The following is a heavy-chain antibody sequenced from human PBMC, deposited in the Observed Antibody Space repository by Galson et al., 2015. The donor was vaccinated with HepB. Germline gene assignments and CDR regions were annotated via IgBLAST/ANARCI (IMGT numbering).Heavy chain of an antibody. V-gene: IGHV3-30*04. J-gene: IGHJ4*02. Sequence: SLRLSCAASGFTFSNYAMHWVRQAPGKGLEWVAVISYDGSNKYYADSVKGRFTISRDNSKNTLYLQMNSLRAEDTAVYYCARDTERYNSGWSYFDYWGQGTLVTVSS. CDR3: ARDTERYNSGWSYFDY. D-gene: IGHD6-19*01. CDR2: ISYDGSNK. CDR1: GFTFSNYA.